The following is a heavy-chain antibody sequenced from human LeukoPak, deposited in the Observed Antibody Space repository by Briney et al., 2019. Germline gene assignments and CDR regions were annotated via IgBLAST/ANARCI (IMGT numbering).Heavy chain of an antibody. CDR1: GYPFTTYG. CDR2: ISGNDGDT. CDR3: ARDVPDFWSGFDY. V-gene: IGHV1-18*01. D-gene: IGHD3-3*01. Sequence: AASAKVSCKASGYPFTTYGLSWVRQAPGQGLEWMGQISGNDGDTNYAQKFQGRVTMTTDTATSTAYMELTSLRSDDTAVYYCARDVPDFWSGFDYWGQGTLVTVSP. J-gene: IGHJ4*02.